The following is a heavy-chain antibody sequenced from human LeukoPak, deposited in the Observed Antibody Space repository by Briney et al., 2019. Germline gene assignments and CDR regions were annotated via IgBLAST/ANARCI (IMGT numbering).Heavy chain of an antibody. CDR3: AAAWRWFGDDAFDI. CDR1: GFTFTSSA. J-gene: IGHJ3*02. Sequence: SVKVSCKASGFTFTSSAMQWVRQARGQRLEWIGWIVVGSGNTNYAQKFQERATITRDMSTSTAYMELSSLRSEDTAVYYCAAAWRWFGDDAFDIWGQGTMVTVSS. CDR2: IVVGSGNT. D-gene: IGHD3-10*01. V-gene: IGHV1-58*02.